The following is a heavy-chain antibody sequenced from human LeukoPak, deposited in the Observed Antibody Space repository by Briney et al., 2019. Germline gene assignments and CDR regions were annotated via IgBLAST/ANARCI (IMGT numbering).Heavy chain of an antibody. V-gene: IGHV3-23*01. Sequence: PGGSLRLSCAASGFSFRSYGMSWVRQAPGKGLEWVSAISGSGGSTYYADSVKGRFTISRDNSKNTLYLQMSSLRAEDTAVYYCAKDGDQYYYYYMDVWGKGTTVTISS. D-gene: IGHD7-27*01. CDR3: AKDGDQYYYYYMDV. J-gene: IGHJ6*03. CDR1: GFSFRSYG. CDR2: ISGSGGST.